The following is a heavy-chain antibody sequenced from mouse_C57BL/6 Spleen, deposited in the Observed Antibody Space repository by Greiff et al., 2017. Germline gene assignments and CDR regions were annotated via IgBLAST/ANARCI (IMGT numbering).Heavy chain of an antibody. J-gene: IGHJ2*01. D-gene: IGHD1-1*01. CDR1: GFTFSSYT. V-gene: IGHV5-9*01. CDR3: ARQGYYGSSYAFDY. CDR2: ISGGGGNT. Sequence: EVQRVESGGGLVKPGGSLKLSCAASGFTFSSYTMSWVRQTPEKRLEWVATISGGGGNTYYPDSVKGRFTISGDNAKNTLYLQMSSLRSEDTALYYCARQGYYGSSYAFDYWGQGTTLTVSS.